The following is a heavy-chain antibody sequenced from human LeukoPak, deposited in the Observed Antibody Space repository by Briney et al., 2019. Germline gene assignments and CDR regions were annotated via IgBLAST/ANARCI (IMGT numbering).Heavy chain of an antibody. D-gene: IGHD3-22*01. Sequence: GGSLRLSCAASGFTFSSYWMSWVRQAPGKGLEWVANIKQDGSEKYYVDSVKGRFTISRDNAHNSLYLQMNSLRAEDTAVYHCARDLHYYHSSGSNYYFDYWGQGTLATVSS. J-gene: IGHJ4*02. CDR3: ARDLHYYHSSGSNYYFDY. CDR2: IKQDGSEK. CDR1: GFTFSSYW. V-gene: IGHV3-7*03.